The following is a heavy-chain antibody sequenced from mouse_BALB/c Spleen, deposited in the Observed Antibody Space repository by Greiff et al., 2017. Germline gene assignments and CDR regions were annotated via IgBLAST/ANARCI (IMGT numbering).Heavy chain of an antibody. CDR3: AREGGYYRYDEGFAY. J-gene: IGHJ3*01. CDR2: ISSGSSTI. Sequence: EVQGVESGGGLVQPGGSRKLSCAASGFTFSSFGMHWVRQAPEKGLEWVAYISSGSSTIYYADTVKGRFTISRDNPKNTLFLQMTSLRSEDTAMYYGAREGGYYRYDEGFAYWGQGTLVTVSA. CDR1: GFTFSSFG. V-gene: IGHV5-17*02. D-gene: IGHD2-14*01.